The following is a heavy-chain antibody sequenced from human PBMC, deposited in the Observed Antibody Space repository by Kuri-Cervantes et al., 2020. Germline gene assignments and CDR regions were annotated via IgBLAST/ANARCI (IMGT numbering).Heavy chain of an antibody. CDR2: ISGSGGST. D-gene: IGHD3-3*01. Sequence: GESLKISCAASGFTFSSYAMSWVRQAPGKGLEWVSAISGSGGSTYYADSVKGRFTISRDNSKSTLYLQMDSLRAEDTAVYYCARESADDFWSGYYYYYGMDVWGQGTTVTVSS. CDR1: GFTFSSYA. V-gene: IGHV3-23*01. J-gene: IGHJ6*02. CDR3: ARESADDFWSGYYYYYGMDV.